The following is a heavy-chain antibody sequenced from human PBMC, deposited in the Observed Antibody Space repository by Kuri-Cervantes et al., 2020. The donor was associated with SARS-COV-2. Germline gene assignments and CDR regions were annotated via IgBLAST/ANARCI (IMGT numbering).Heavy chain of an antibody. Sequence: GSLRLSCAVYGGSFSGYYWSWIRQPPGKWLKWIGEINHSGSTNYHPSLKSRVTISVDTSKNQFSLKLSSVTAADTAVYYCAGGRIAAVGKAFDYWGQGTLVTVSS. J-gene: IGHJ4*02. CDR3: AGGRIAAVGKAFDY. V-gene: IGHV4-34*01. CDR1: GGSFSGYY. D-gene: IGHD6-13*01. CDR2: INHSGST.